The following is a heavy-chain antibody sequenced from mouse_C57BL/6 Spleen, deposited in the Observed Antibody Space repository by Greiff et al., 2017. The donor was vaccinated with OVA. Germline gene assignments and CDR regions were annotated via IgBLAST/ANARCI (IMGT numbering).Heavy chain of an antibody. CDR1: GFTFSDYG. D-gene: IGHD1-1*01. Sequence: EVKLMESGGGLVKPGGSLTLSCAASGFTFSDYGMHWVRQAPEQGLEWVAYISSGSSTIYYADTVKGRFIISRDNAKNNLFLQMTSLRSEDTAMYCCARGVTTVVARNYAMDYWGQGTSVTVSS. J-gene: IGHJ4*01. V-gene: IGHV5-17*01. CDR2: ISSGSSTI. CDR3: ARGVTTVVARNYAMDY.